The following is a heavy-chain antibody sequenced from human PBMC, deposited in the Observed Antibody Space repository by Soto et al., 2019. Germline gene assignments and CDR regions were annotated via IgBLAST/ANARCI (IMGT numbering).Heavy chain of an antibody. D-gene: IGHD5-18*01. J-gene: IGHJ4*02. CDR1: GFTFSSYA. CDR3: ARDGRHSYGYELGYFDY. CDR2: ISYDGSNK. V-gene: IGHV3-30-3*01. Sequence: VQLVESGGGVVQPGRSLRLSCAASGFTFSSYAMHWVRQAPGKGLEWVAVISYDGSNKYYADSVKGRFTISRDNSKNTLYLQMNSLRAEDTAVYYCARDGRHSYGYELGYFDYWGQGTLVTVSS.